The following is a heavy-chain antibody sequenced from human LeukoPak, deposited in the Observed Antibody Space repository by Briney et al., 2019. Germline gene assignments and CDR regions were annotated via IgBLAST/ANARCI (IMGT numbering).Heavy chain of an antibody. J-gene: IGHJ5*02. D-gene: IGHD1-1*01. Sequence: PSETLSLTCAVSGDSISSGGSSWSWIRQPPGKGLEWIGYIYHTGTTQYNPSLKSRITFSVDRSKNHFSLKMSSVTAADTAVYYCARTTAYNYFDPWGQGNLVTVSS. CDR1: GDSISSGGSS. CDR2: IYHTGTT. V-gene: IGHV4-30-2*01. CDR3: ARTTAYNYFDP.